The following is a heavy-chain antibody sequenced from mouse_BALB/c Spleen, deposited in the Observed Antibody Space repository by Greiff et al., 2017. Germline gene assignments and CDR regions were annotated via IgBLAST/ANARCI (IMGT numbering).Heavy chain of an antibody. J-gene: IGHJ1*01. Sequence: EVKLVESGPELVKPGASVKISCKASGYTFTDYNMHWVKQSHGKSLEWIGYIYPYNGGTGYNQKFKSKATLTVDNSSSTAYMELRSLTSEDSAVYYCAREGNYYGSRSPRYFDVWGAGTTVTVSS. CDR2: IYPYNGGT. D-gene: IGHD1-1*01. CDR3: AREGNYYGSRSPRYFDV. CDR1: GYTFTDYN. V-gene: IGHV1S29*02.